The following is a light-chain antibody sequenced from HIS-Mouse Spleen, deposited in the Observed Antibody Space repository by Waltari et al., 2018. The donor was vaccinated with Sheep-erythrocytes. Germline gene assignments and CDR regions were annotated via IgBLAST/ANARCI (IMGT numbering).Light chain of an antibody. J-gene: IGLJ3*02. V-gene: IGLV2-14*03. CDR2: DVS. CDR3: SSYTSSSTWV. Sequence: QSALTQPASVSGSPGQSITISCTGTSSDVGGYNYVSWYQQHPGKAPQLMIYDVSNRPSVVSNRFSGSKSGNTASLTISGLQAEDEADYYCSSYTSSSTWVFGGGTKLTVL. CDR1: SSDVGGYNY.